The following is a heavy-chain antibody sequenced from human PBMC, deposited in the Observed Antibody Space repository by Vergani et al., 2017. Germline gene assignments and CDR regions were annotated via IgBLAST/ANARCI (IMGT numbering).Heavy chain of an antibody. CDR3: TAGPVGAWTWVAFVV. Sequence: EVQLVESGGGLVKPGGSLRLSCAASGFTFSNAWMSWVRQAPGKGLEWVGRIKSKTDGGTTDYAAPVKGRFTISRDDSKNTLYLQMNSLKTEDTAVYYCTAGPVGAWTWVAFVVWGQGTMVTVSS. V-gene: IGHV3-15*01. CDR1: GFTFSNAW. J-gene: IGHJ3*01. D-gene: IGHD1-26*01. CDR2: IKSKTDGGTT.